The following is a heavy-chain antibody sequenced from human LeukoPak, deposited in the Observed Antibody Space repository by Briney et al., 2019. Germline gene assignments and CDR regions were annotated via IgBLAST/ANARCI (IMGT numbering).Heavy chain of an antibody. J-gene: IGHJ4*02. CDR2: ISGSGDNT. D-gene: IGHD3-22*01. Sequence: GGSLRLSCAASGFTFSSYAMSWVCQAPGKGLEWVSGISGSGDNTYYADSVKGRFTISRDNSKNTLYVQVNSLGTEDTAAYYCAKGSYYASSGSFYFDYWGQGTLVTVSS. V-gene: IGHV3-23*01. CDR3: AKGSYYASSGSFYFDY. CDR1: GFTFSSYA.